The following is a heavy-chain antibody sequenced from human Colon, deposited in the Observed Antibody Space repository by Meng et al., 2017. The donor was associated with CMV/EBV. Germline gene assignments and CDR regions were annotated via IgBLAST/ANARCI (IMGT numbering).Heavy chain of an antibody. CDR2: IDHTGST. D-gene: IGHD3-10*01. Sequence: QVQLQQWVAGLLKPSETLSLTCALSGGSFSPYYWSWIRQSPGKGLEWIAEIDHTGSTNYNPSLKSRVTISIDTSNSHFSLNLTSATAADTAVYYCARGGGTPIRGVLPFDFWGQGTLVTVSS. CDR3: ARGGGTPIRGVLPFDF. CDR1: GGSFSPYY. J-gene: IGHJ4*02. V-gene: IGHV4-34*01.